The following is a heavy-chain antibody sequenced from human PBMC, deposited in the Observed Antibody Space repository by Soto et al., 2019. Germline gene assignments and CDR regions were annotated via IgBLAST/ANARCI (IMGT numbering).Heavy chain of an antibody. CDR3: AKAKSPSHFVLAI. CDR2: ISTDGYTT. Sequence: EVQLLESGGGFVQPGGSLRLSCGASGLRFRNDWMHWVRQPPGKGLVWVSRISTDGYTTNYADSVKGRFISSRDNASTTRYLQMDSLRADDPALYVGAKAKSPSHFVLAIWCQGRMVSVSS. D-gene: IGHD3-3*02. J-gene: IGHJ3*02. V-gene: IGHV3-74*01. CDR1: GLRFRNDW.